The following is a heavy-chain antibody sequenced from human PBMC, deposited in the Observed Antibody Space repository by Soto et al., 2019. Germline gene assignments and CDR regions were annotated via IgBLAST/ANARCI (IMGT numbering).Heavy chain of an antibody. CDR3: ASSTIFGVVINYGMDV. CDR2: IDPSDSYT. J-gene: IGHJ6*02. Sequence: GESLKISCKGSGYSFTSYWISWVCQMPGKGLEWMGRIDPSDSYTNYSPSFQGHVTISADKSISTAYLQWSSLKASDTAMYYCASSTIFGVVINYGMDVWGQGTTVTVSS. CDR1: GYSFTSYW. V-gene: IGHV5-10-1*01. D-gene: IGHD3-3*01.